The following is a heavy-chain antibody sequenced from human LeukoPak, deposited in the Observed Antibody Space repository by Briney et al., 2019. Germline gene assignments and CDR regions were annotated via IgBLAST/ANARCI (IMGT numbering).Heavy chain of an antibody. CDR2: IRYDGSNK. D-gene: IGHD3-3*01. J-gene: IGHJ6*03. V-gene: IGHV3-30*02. Sequence: GGSLRLSCAVSGFTFSSCAMHWVRQAPGKGLEWVAFIRYDGSNKYYADSVKGRFTISRDNSKNTLYLQMNSLRAEDTAVYYCAKGSKEVLFTRDHYMDVWGKGTTVTISS. CDR3: AKGSKEVLFTRDHYMDV. CDR1: GFTFSSCA.